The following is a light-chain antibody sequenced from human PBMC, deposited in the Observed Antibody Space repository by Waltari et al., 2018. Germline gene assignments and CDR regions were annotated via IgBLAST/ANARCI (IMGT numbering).Light chain of an antibody. J-gene: IGLJ2*01. V-gene: IGLV2-23*01. CDR2: EDS. CDR1: RSDVGSYNL. CDR3: CSYAGSFTLV. Sequence: QSALTQPASVSGSPGQSITLPCTGTRSDVGSYNLVSWYQEHPGKAPKLMIYEDSKRPSGVSNRFSGSKSGNMASLTISGLQAEDEADYYCCSYAGSFTLVFGGGTKLTVL.